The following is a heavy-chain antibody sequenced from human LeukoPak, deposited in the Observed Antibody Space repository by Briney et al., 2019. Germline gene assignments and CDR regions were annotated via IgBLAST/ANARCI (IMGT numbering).Heavy chain of an antibody. J-gene: IGHJ4*02. CDR1: GGSFSGYY. CDR3: ARVDRIFDY. Sequence: PSETLSLTCAVYGGSFSGYYWSWIRQPPGKGLEWIGEINHSGSTNYNPSLKSRVTISVDTSKNQFSLKLSSVTAADTAVYYCARVDRIFDYWGQGTLVTVSS. V-gene: IGHV4-34*01. D-gene: IGHD2-21*01. CDR2: INHSGST.